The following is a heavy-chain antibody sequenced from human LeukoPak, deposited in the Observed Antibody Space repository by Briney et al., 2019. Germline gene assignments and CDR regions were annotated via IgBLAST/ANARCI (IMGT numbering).Heavy chain of an antibody. V-gene: IGHV4-34*01. CDR1: GGSSSGYY. J-gene: IGHJ4*02. Sequence: SETLSLTCAVYGGSSSGYYWSWIRQPPGKGLEWIGEINHSGSTNHNPSLKSRVTISVDTSKNQFSLKLSSVTAADTALYYCARENKTPYYYDSSGYLRDWGQGTLVTVSS. CDR3: ARENKTPYYYDSSGYLRD. CDR2: INHSGST. D-gene: IGHD3-22*01.